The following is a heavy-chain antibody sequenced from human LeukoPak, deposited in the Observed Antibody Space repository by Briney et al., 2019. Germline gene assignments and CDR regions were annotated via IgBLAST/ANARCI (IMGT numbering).Heavy chain of an antibody. CDR2: IYTSGST. CDR1: GYSMSSYY. Sequence: SETLSLTCTVSGYSMSSYYWSWIRQPAGKGLEWIGRIYTSGSTNYNPSLKSRVTISVDKSKNQFSLKLSSVTAADTAVYYCARQPGRQFDPWGQGTLVTVSS. V-gene: IGHV4-4*07. J-gene: IGHJ5*02. CDR3: ARQPGRQFDP. D-gene: IGHD7-27*01.